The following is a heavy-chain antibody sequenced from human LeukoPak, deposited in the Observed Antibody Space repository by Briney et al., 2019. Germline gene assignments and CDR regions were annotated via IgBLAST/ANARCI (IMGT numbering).Heavy chain of an antibody. V-gene: IGHV1-18*01. D-gene: IGHD3-22*01. Sequence: ASAEVSCKASGYTFTSYGISWVRQAPGQGLEWMGWISAYNGNTNYAQKLQGRVTMTTDTSTSTAYMELRSLRSDDTAVYYCARDLSKNYYDSSGYFQGYWGQGALVTVSS. CDR2: ISAYNGNT. J-gene: IGHJ4*02. CDR3: ARDLSKNYYDSSGYFQGY. CDR1: GYTFTSYG.